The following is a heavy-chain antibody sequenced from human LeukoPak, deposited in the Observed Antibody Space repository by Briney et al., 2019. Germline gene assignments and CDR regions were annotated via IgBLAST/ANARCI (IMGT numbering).Heavy chain of an antibody. Sequence: ASVKVSCKASGYTFTGYYMHWVRQAPGQGLEWMGWINPNSGGTNYAQKFQGRVTMTRDTSISTGYMELSWLRSDDTAVYYCATVAVIVDYWGQGTLVTVSS. CDR1: GYTFTGYY. V-gene: IGHV1-2*02. CDR3: ATVAVIVDY. D-gene: IGHD3-10*01. J-gene: IGHJ4*02. CDR2: INPNSGGT.